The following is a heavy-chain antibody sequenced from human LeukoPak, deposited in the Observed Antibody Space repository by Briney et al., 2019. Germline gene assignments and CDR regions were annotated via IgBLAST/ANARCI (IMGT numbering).Heavy chain of an antibody. D-gene: IGHD2-2*01. J-gene: IGHJ6*02. CDR1: GFPFSSYW. CDR2: IIGDGSGT. CDR3: ARGRSTSFLDV. Sequence: QSGGSLRLSCAASGFPFSSYWMHWVRQGPGRGLVWVSRIIGDGSGTNYADSVKGRFTISRDNAKNTLYLQMNSLRAEDTAVYYCARGRSTSFLDVWGQGTTVTVSS. V-gene: IGHV3-74*01.